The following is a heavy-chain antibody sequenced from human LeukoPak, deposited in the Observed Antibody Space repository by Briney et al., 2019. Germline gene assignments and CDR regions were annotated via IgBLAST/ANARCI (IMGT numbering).Heavy chain of an antibody. D-gene: IGHD2-15*01. J-gene: IGHJ3*02. V-gene: IGHV3-53*01. CDR1: GLTVSANY. CDR2: IYSSGST. Sequence: GESLRLSCAASGLTVSANYMSWVRQTPGKGLEWVSIIYSSGSTYYTDSLKGRFTISRDNSKNTLYLQVNSLKVEDTAVYYCARTMVAANYDAFDIWGPGTMVTVSS. CDR3: ARTMVAANYDAFDI.